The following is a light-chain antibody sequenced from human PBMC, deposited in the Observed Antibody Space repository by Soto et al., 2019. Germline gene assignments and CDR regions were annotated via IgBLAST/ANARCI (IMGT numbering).Light chain of an antibody. V-gene: IGLV2-14*01. J-gene: IGLJ2*01. CDR2: EVS. CDR1: GSDAGGYNY. Sequence: QSVLTQPASVSGSPGQSITISCTGTGSDAGGYNYVSWYQQHPGKAPKLMIYEVSNRPSGVSNRLSGSKSGNTASLTISGLQAEDEAAYYCSSYTSSTTLGVLFGGGTKLTVL. CDR3: SSYTSSTTLGVL.